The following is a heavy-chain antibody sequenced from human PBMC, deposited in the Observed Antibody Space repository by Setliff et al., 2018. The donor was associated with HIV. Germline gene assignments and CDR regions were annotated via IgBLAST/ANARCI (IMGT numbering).Heavy chain of an antibody. D-gene: IGHD4-4*01. J-gene: IGHJ5*02. CDR3: ARAPNSPSYSNIWYADH. CDR2: IFPGDSDT. CDR1: GYSFITYW. V-gene: IGHV5-51*01. Sequence: GESLKISCNISGYSFITYWIAWVRQKPGKGLEWVGIIFPGDSDTRYSPSLQGQVTLSVDTSISTAYLQWSSLKASDTAMYFCARAPNSPSYSNIWYADHWGQGTLVTVSS.